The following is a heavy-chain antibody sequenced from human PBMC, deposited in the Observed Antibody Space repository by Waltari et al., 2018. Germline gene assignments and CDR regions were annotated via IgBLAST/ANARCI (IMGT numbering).Heavy chain of an antibody. CDR1: GFTFRSYS. J-gene: IGHJ4*02. V-gene: IGHV3-21*01. CDR2: ISSTGTYT. CDR3: ATGGWGFYLDN. D-gene: IGHD7-27*01. Sequence: EVQLVESGGGLVKPGGSLRLSCAASGFTFRSYSMNWVRQAPGKGLEWISSISSTGTYTHYADSVKGRFTISRDNAKNSLYLQVNSLRAEDTGVYWCATGGWGFYLDNWGQGTLVTFSS.